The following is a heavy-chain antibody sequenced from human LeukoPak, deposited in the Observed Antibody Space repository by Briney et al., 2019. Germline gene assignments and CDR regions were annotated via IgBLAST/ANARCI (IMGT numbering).Heavy chain of an antibody. J-gene: IGHJ4*02. V-gene: IGHV3-21*06. CDR2: ISGTSDYI. CDR3: ARVRLLTGYPFDY. CDR1: GFTFSSYS. Sequence: PGGSLRLSCAASGFTFSSYSMNWVRQSPGKGLEWVSSISGTSDYIYYADSVKGRFTISRDNGQNSLYLQMNSLRAEDTAVYYCARVRLLTGYPFDYWGQGTLVTVSS. D-gene: IGHD3-9*01.